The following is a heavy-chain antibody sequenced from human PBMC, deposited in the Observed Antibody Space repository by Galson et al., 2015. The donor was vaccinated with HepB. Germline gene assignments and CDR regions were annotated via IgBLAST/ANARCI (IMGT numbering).Heavy chain of an antibody. V-gene: IGHV3-53*01. J-gene: IGHJ4*02. CDR2: IYSGGNT. Sequence: SLRLSCAASGFTVSSSYMSWVRQAPGKGLEWVSIIYSGGNTYYADSVKGRFTISRDNSKNTLYLQMNSLRADDTAAYYCARAKSYYDSSGYFFDNWGQGTLVTGSS. CDR1: GFTVSSSY. D-gene: IGHD3-22*01. CDR3: ARAKSYYDSSGYFFDN.